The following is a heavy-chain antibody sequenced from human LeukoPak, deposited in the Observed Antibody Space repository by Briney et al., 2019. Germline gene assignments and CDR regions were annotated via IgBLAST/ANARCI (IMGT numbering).Heavy chain of an antibody. CDR1: GFTFSSYW. Sequence: GGSLRLSCAASGFTFSSYWMSWVRQAPGKGLEWVANIKQDGSEKYYVDSVKGRFTISRDNSKNSLYLQMNSLRTEDTALYYCAKGVYAAHIVVVVGAFDIWGQGTMVTVSS. CDR2: IKQDGSEK. J-gene: IGHJ3*02. CDR3: AKGVYAAHIVVVVGAFDI. D-gene: IGHD2-21*01. V-gene: IGHV3-7*03.